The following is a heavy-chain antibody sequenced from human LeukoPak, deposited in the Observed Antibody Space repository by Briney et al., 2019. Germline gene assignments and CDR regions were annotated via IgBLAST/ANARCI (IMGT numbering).Heavy chain of an antibody. CDR3: ARGPPNWGYDY. Sequence: ASVKVSCKASGGTFSSYAINWVRQVTGQGLEWMGWMSPNSGHTGYAQKFQGRVTMTRSTSMSTAYMELSSLKSEDTAVYFCARGPPNWGYDYWGQGTLVTVSS. J-gene: IGHJ4*02. D-gene: IGHD7-27*01. V-gene: IGHV1-8*02. CDR2: MSPNSGHT. CDR1: GGTFSSYA.